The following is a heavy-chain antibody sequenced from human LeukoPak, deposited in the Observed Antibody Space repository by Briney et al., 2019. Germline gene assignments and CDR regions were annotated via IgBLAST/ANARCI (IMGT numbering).Heavy chain of an antibody. D-gene: IGHD1-26*01. CDR3: AKDENMGGSYPIDY. CDR2: ISYDGSNK. CDR1: GFTFSSYG. Sequence: PGGSLRLSCAASGFTFSSYGMHWVRQAPGKGLEWVAVISYDGSNKYYADSVKGRFTISRDNSKNTLYLKMNSLRAEDTAVYYCAKDENMGGSYPIDYWDQGTLVTVSS. V-gene: IGHV3-30*18. J-gene: IGHJ4*02.